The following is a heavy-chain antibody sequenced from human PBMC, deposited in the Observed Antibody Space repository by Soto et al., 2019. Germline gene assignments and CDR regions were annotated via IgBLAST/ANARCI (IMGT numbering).Heavy chain of an antibody. CDR1: GGTFSRYT. D-gene: IGHD3-10*01. J-gene: IGHJ5*02. CDR3: ARGSTIVRGAPSWFDP. Sequence: QVQLVQSGAEVKKPGSSVKVSCKASGGTFSRYTINWVRQAPGQGLEWMGRIIPIAAIANYTQKFQGSVTITVDKSSTTAYMDLSSLRSDDTAVYYCARGSTIVRGAPSWFDPWGQGTLVTVSS. CDR2: IIPIAAIA. V-gene: IGHV1-69*02.